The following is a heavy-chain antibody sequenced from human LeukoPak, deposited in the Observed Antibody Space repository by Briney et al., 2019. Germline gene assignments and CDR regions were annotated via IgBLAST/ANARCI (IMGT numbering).Heavy chain of an antibody. CDR1: GFRFSSYA. Sequence: GGSLRLSCAVSGFRFSSYAMNWVRQAPGKGLEWVSAISGGGETTFYADSVKGRFTISRDNSKNTLYLQMNSLRAEDTAIYYCAKTXXDXTYFDSXXQXTXXTVX. J-gene: IGHJ4*02. CDR2: ISGGGETT. V-gene: IGHV3-23*01. CDR3: AKTXXDXTYFDS.